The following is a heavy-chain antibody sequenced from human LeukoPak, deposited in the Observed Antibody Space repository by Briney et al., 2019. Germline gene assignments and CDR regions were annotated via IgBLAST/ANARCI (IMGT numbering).Heavy chain of an antibody. Sequence: PGGSLRLSCAASGFTFDDYAMHWVRQAPGKGLEWVSGISWNSGSIGYADSVKGRFTISRDNAKNSLYPQMNSLRAEDTALYYCAKDENYYGSGSYWGPLFDYWGQGTLVTVSS. CDR1: GFTFDDYA. J-gene: IGHJ4*02. D-gene: IGHD3-10*01. CDR3: AKDENYYGSGSYWGPLFDY. V-gene: IGHV3-9*01. CDR2: ISWNSGSI.